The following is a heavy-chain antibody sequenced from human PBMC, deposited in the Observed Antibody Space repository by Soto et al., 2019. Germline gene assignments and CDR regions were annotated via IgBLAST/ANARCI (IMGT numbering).Heavy chain of an antibody. CDR1: GGSISSSSYY. CDR3: ARQDYDFWSGYYYMDV. D-gene: IGHD3-3*01. Sequence: ETLSLTCTVSGGSISSSSYYWGWIRQPPGKGLEWIGSIYYSGSTYYNPSLKSRVTISVDTSKNQFSLKLSSVTAADTAVYYCARQDYDFWSGYYYMDVWGKGTTVTVSS. V-gene: IGHV4-39*01. J-gene: IGHJ6*03. CDR2: IYYSGST.